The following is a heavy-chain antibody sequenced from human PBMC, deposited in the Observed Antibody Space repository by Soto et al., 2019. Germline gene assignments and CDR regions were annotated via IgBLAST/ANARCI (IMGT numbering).Heavy chain of an antibody. CDR2: IIPIFGTA. CDR3: ARVRATSSGSRFYFDY. D-gene: IGHD6-19*01. CDR1: GGTFSSYA. Sequence: GASVKVSCKASGGTFSSYAISWVRQAPGQGLEWMGGIIPIFGTANYAQKFQGRVTITADESTSTAYMELSSLRSEDTAVYYCARVRATSSGSRFYFDYWGQGTLVTAPQ. V-gene: IGHV1-69*13. J-gene: IGHJ4*02.